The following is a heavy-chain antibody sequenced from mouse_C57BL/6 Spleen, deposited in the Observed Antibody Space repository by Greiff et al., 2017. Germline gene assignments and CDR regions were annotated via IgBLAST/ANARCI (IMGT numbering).Heavy chain of an antibody. D-gene: IGHD4-1*01. CDR1: GYTFTGYW. J-gene: IGHJ2*01. V-gene: IGHV1-72*01. CDR3: ARGGAIWEEDFDY. CDR2: IDPNSGGT. Sequence: QVQLQQPGAELVKPGASVKLSCKASGYTFTGYWMPWVKQRPGRGLEWIGRIDPNSGGTKYNEKFKSKATLTVDIPSSTAYMQLSSLTSEDSAVYYCARGGAIWEEDFDYWGQGTTLTVSS.